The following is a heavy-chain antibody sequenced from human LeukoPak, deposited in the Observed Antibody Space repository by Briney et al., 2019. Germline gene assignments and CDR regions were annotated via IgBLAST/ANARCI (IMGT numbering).Heavy chain of an antibody. CDR2: IYYSGST. J-gene: IGHJ6*02. V-gene: IGHV4-59*01. CDR1: GGSFSSYY. Sequence: SETLSLTCAVCGGSFSSYYWSWIRQPPGKGLEWIGYIYYSGSTNYNPSLKSRVTISVDTSKNQFSLKLSSVTAADTAVYYCAGHERYSSYYYYYYGMDVWGQGTTVTVS. D-gene: IGHD1-26*01. CDR3: AGHERYSSYYYYYYGMDV.